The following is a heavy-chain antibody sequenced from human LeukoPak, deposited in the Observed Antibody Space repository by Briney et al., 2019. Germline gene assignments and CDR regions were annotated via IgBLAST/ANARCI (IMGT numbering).Heavy chain of an antibody. Sequence: SETLSLTCTVSGGSISTYYWSWIRQPPGKGLEWIGNIYYSGSTNYNPSLKSRVTISVDTSKNQFSLKLSSVTAADTAVYYCTRGSIAYYYMDVWGKGTTVTISS. D-gene: IGHD3-22*01. V-gene: IGHV4-59*01. CDR1: GGSISTYY. CDR2: IYYSGST. CDR3: TRGSIAYYYMDV. J-gene: IGHJ6*03.